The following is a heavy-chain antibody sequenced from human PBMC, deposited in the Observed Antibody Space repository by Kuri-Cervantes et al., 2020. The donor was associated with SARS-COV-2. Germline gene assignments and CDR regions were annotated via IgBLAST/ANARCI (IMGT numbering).Heavy chain of an antibody. CDR3: ARHVPDWLLNWFDP. CDR2: IYYSGST. J-gene: IGHJ5*02. D-gene: IGHD3-9*01. Sequence: SETLSLTCTVSGGSLISESYYWGWIRQAPGKGLEWIGSIYYSGSTYYNPSLKSRVTISVDTSKNQFSLKLSSVTAADTAVYYCARHVPDWLLNWFDPWGQGILVTVSS. V-gene: IGHV4-39*01. CDR1: GGSLISESYY.